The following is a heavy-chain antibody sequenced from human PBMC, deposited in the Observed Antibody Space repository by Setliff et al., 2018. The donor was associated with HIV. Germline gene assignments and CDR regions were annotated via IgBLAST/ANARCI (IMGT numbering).Heavy chain of an antibody. D-gene: IGHD3-3*01. CDR1: GDIFSSSA. J-gene: IGHJ6*03. V-gene: IGHV1-69*04. Sequence: ASVKVSCKGSGDIFSSSAISWVRQAPGQGLEWMGRIIPILGIANYAQKFQGRVTITADKSTSTAYMELTSLRFDDTAMYYCVRGVQSPPHYSYYYMDVWGEGTMVTVSS. CDR3: VRGVQSPPHYSYYYMDV. CDR2: IIPILGIA.